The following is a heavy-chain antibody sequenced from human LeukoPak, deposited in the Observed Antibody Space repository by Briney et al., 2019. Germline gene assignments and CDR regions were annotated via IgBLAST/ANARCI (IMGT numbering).Heavy chain of an antibody. J-gene: IGHJ6*02. CDR3: ARALRARITGTTASVYGMDV. D-gene: IGHD1-20*01. Sequence: SETLSLTCTVSGGSISSYYWSWIRQPPEKGLEWIGYIYYSGSTNYNPSLENRVTISVDTSKNQFSLKLSSVTAADTAVYYCARALRARITGTTASVYGMDVWGQGTTVTVSS. CDR1: GGSISSYY. V-gene: IGHV4-59*01. CDR2: IYYSGST.